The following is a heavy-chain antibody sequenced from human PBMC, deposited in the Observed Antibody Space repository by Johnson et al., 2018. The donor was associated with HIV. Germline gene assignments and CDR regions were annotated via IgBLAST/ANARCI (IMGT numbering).Heavy chain of an antibody. CDR2: INWNGGST. CDR3: ASKIVVVPGGVGTFDI. V-gene: IGHV3-20*04. CDR1: GFTFDDYG. D-gene: IGHD3-22*01. Sequence: EMQLVESGGGVVRPGGSLRLSCAASGFTFDDYGMSWVRQAPGKGLEWVSGINWNGGSTGYADSVKGRFTISRDNSKNTLYLQMNSLRAEDTAVYYCASKIVVVPGGVGTFDIWGQGTMVTVSS. J-gene: IGHJ3*02.